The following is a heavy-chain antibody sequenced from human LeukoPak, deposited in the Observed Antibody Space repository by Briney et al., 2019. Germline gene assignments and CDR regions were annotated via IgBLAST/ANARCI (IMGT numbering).Heavy chain of an antibody. D-gene: IGHD6-13*01. V-gene: IGHV1-24*01. Sequence: ASVTVSCKVSGYTLTEFSMHWVRQAPGKGLEWMGGFDPEDDETIYAQKFQGRVTMTEDTSTDTAYMELSSLRSEDTAVYYCAINRGFSSSWYYFDYWGQGALVTVSS. J-gene: IGHJ4*02. CDR3: AINRGFSSSWYYFDY. CDR2: FDPEDDET. CDR1: GYTLTEFS.